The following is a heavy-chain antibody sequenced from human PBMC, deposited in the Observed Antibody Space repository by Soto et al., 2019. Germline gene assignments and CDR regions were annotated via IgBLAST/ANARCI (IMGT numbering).Heavy chain of an antibody. D-gene: IGHD6-19*01. Sequence: QVQLQQWGAGLLKPSETLSLTCAVYGGSFSGYYWSWIRQPPGKGLEWIGEINHSGSTNYNPSLKSRVTISVDTSKNQFSLKLSSVTAADTAVYYCARARIAVAGVGTHYYYGMDVWGQGTTVTVSS. J-gene: IGHJ6*02. CDR1: GGSFSGYY. V-gene: IGHV4-34*01. CDR3: ARARIAVAGVGTHYYYGMDV. CDR2: INHSGST.